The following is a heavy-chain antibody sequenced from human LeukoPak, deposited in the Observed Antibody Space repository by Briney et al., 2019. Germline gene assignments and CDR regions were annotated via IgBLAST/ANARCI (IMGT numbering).Heavy chain of an antibody. J-gene: IGHJ2*01. CDR1: GFTFRNYG. CDR3: ARDRNWATRNRYFDL. CDR2: IWYDGSNK. Sequence: PGGSLRLSCAASGFTFRNYGMHWVRQAPGKGLEWVAIIWYDGSNKYYGDSVKGRFTISRDNSKNTLSLQMDSLRAEDTAVYYCARDRNWATRNRYFDLWGRGTLVTVSS. D-gene: IGHD1-14*01. V-gene: IGHV3-33*01.